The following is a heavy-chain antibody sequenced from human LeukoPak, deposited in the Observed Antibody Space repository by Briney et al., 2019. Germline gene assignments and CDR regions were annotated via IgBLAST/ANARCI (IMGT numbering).Heavy chain of an antibody. CDR2: IYYSGST. J-gene: IGHJ5*02. CDR1: GGSISSSSYY. Sequence: PSETLSLTCTVSGGSISSSSYYWGWIRQPPGKGLEWIGGIYYSGSTYYNPSLKSRVTISVDTSKNQFSLKLSSVTAADTAVYYCARHAILTGYHWGQGPLVTVSS. CDR3: ARHAILTGYH. V-gene: IGHV4-39*01. D-gene: IGHD3-9*01.